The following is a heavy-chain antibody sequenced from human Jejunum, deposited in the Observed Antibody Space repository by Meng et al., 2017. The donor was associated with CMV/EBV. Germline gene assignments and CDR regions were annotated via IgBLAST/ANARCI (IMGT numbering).Heavy chain of an antibody. Sequence: VQLVESGGGLIKPGGSLRLSCVGSGFTFSNAWMNWVRQSPGKGLEWVGRVKSKSDGGTIDYATLVKGRFSISRDDSENTLYLQMNNLRTDDTALYFCTTDPGIAVRHWGQGTLVTVSS. CDR3: TTDPGIAVRH. CDR2: VKSKSDGGTI. J-gene: IGHJ1*01. CDR1: GFTFSNAW. V-gene: IGHV3-15*01. D-gene: IGHD6-6*01.